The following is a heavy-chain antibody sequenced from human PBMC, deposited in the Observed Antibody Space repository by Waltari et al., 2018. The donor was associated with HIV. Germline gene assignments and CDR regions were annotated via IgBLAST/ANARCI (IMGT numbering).Heavy chain of an antibody. Sequence: QVQLVESGGGVVPPGRSLTLSCEASGFTFGSYGIHWVRQAPGKGLEWVAVIWYHGDKEDYADSVKGRFNISRDNSRNTVFLHMNSLRAEDTGFYFCARERGYTSPFDLWGQGTLVTVSS. CDR1: GFTFGSYG. D-gene: IGHD5-18*01. CDR2: IWYHGDKE. V-gene: IGHV3-33*01. CDR3: ARERGYTSPFDL. J-gene: IGHJ1*01.